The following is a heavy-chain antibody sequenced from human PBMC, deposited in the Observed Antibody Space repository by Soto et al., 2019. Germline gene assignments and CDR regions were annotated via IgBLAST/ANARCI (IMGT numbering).Heavy chain of an antibody. CDR1: GFIFRDYY. CDR2: ISSRSTTI. V-gene: IGHV3-11*01. Sequence: GGSVTLSCAASGFIFRDYYMSWIRQAPGKGLEWVSYISSRSTTITYADSVRGRFTISRDNAKNSLYLQMDSLRADDTAVYYCARGEGYYDARGYYGSAGALDGWGQGNTGTVA. J-gene: IGHJ6*01. CDR3: ARGEGYYDARGYYGSAGALDG. D-gene: IGHD3-3*01.